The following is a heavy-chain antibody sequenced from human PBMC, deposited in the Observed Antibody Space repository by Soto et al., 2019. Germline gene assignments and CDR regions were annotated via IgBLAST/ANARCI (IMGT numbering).Heavy chain of an antibody. D-gene: IGHD3-22*01. CDR1: GISLTTTGEG. CDR3: AHRSSLTLFGTSGYFFDH. J-gene: IGHJ4*02. Sequence: SGPTLVNPTHTLTLTCAFSGISLTTTGEGVAWIGPSPVKALEWLALIYWNDDRRYSPSLKSRLTVTRDTSKDQVVLTLTNMDPVDSGTYFCAHRSSLTLFGTSGYFFDHWRQGTPVTVSS. CDR2: IYWNDDR. V-gene: IGHV2-5*01.